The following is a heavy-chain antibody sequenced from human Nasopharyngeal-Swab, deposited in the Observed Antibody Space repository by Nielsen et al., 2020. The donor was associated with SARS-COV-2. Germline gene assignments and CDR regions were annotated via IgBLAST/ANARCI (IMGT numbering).Heavy chain of an antibody. D-gene: IGHD2-2*01. V-gene: IGHV4-34*01. CDR3: ARGPLRYCTSTDCDWAAAGKGGTYSYYGMDV. J-gene: IGHJ6*02. CDR1: GGSFSGYY. CDR2: INHSGSI. Sequence: SETLSLTCAVYGGSFSGYYWSWIRQPPGKGLEWIGEINHSGSINYTPSLKSRVTISLDTSKNQFSLKLSSVTVADTAFYYCARGPLRYCTSTDCDWAAAGKGGTYSYYGMDVWGQGTTVTVSS.